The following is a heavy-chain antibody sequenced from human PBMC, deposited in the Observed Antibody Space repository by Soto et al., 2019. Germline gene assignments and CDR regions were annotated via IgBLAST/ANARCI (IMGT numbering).Heavy chain of an antibody. Sequence: EVQLVESGGDLVQPGGSLRLSCAASGFTFSSYSMNWVRQAPGKGLEWVSSITSSNYIYYADSVKGRFTISRDNAMNSWYLQMNSLRAEDTAVYYCARGYGDFDYWGQGTLVIVSS. J-gene: IGHJ4*02. D-gene: IGHD4-17*01. CDR2: ITSSNYI. CDR3: ARGYGDFDY. CDR1: GFTFSSYS. V-gene: IGHV3-21*01.